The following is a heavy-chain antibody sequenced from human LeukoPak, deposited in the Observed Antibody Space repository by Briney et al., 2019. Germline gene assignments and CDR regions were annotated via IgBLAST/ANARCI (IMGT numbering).Heavy chain of an antibody. CDR3: AVGLHSGQFAFDI. CDR2: VYHSGSA. D-gene: IGHD5-24*01. J-gene: IGHJ3*02. CDR1: GYSISRGSY. V-gene: IGHV4-38-2*01. Sequence: SETLSLTCAVAGYSISRGSYWGWIRQPPGKGLEWIGSVYHSGSAYYNPSLKSRVTISVDTSKNQFSLRLTSVAAADTAVYYCAVGLHSGQFAFDIWGQGTMVTVSS.